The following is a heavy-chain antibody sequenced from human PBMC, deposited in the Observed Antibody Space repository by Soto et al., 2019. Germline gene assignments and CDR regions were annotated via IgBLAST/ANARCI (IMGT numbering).Heavy chain of an antibody. Sequence: EASVKVSCKASGGTFSSYAISWVRQAPGQGLEWMGGIIPIFGTANYAQKFQGRVTITADESTSTAYMELSSLRSEDTAVYYCARDIVVVVAATDYYYYYGMDVWGQGTTVTVSS. D-gene: IGHD2-15*01. CDR1: GGTFSSYA. CDR2: IIPIFGTA. CDR3: ARDIVVVVAATDYYYYYGMDV. V-gene: IGHV1-69*13. J-gene: IGHJ6*02.